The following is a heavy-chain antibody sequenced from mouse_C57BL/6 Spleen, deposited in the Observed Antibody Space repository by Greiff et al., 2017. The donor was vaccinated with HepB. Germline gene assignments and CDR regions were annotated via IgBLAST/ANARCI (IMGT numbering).Heavy chain of an antibody. Sequence: EVKVVESGGGLVKPGGSLKLSCAASGFTFSDYGMHWVRQAPEKGLEWVAYISSGSSTIYYADTVKGRFTISRDNAKNTLFLQMTRLRSEDTAMYYGARREYGNPSYAMDYWGQGTSVTVSS. J-gene: IGHJ4*01. CDR2: ISSGSSTI. CDR3: ARREYGNPSYAMDY. CDR1: GFTFSDYG. D-gene: IGHD2-1*01. V-gene: IGHV5-17*01.